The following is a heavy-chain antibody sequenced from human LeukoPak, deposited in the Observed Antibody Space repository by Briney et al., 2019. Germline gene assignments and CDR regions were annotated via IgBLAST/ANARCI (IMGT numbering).Heavy chain of an antibody. CDR2: VFHFGST. CDR3: ARQQAVSGTFYFDY. CDR1: GGSISPYY. Sequence: PSETLSLTCTVSGGSISPYYWSWIRQPPGRGLEWIGYVFHFGSTHYSPSLGSRAAISLDTSKKQFSLRLTDVTATDTAVYYCARQQAVSGTFYFDYWGQGSLVTVSS. V-gene: IGHV4-59*08. J-gene: IGHJ4*02. D-gene: IGHD6-19*01.